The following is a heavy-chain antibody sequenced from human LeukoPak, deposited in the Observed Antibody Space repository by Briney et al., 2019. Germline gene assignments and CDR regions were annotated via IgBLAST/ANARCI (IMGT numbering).Heavy chain of an antibody. V-gene: IGHV3-23*01. CDR1: GFTFSSYA. J-gene: IGHJ4*02. CDR3: AKFLPTHIVVANYYFDY. D-gene: IGHD2-21*01. CDR2: ISSSGGST. Sequence: GGSLRLSCAASGFTFSSYAMSWVRQAPGKGQEWVSAISSSGGSTYYADSVKGRFTISRDNSKNTLYLQMNSLRAEDTAVYYCAKFLPTHIVVANYYFDYWGQGTLVTVSS.